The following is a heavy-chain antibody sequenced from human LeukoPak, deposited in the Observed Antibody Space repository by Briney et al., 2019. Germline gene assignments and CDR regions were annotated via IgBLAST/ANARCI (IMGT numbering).Heavy chain of an antibody. CDR3: ARDLGYGSGWPLDY. CDR1: GFTFRSNW. CDR2: IEQDGSEK. Sequence: PGGSLRLSCAASGFTFRSNWMTWVRQAPGKGLEWVANIEQDGSEKYYVDSVKGRFTISRDNAKNSLYLQMNSLRAEDTAVYYCARDLGYGSGWPLDYWGQGTLVTVSS. J-gene: IGHJ4*02. V-gene: IGHV3-7*01. D-gene: IGHD6-19*01.